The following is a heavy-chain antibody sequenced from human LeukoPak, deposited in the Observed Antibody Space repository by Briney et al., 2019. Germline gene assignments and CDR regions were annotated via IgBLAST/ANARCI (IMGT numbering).Heavy chain of an antibody. D-gene: IGHD2-15*01. CDR2: ISGDGISI. Sequence: GGSLRLSCATSGFTFDGFAMHWVRQPPGKGLEWVSLISGDGISIYNADSVKGRFIISRDNNNSSLYLEMNSLRTEDTAFYYCAKDTRNAVVSRGYGIDVWGQGTPVTVSS. CDR3: AKDTRNAVVSRGYGIDV. J-gene: IGHJ6*02. CDR1: GFTFDGFA. V-gene: IGHV3-43*02.